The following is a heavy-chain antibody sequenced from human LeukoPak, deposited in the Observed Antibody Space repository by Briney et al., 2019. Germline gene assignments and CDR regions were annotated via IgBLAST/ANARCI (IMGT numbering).Heavy chain of an antibody. D-gene: IGHD5-24*01. Sequence: GGSLRLSCAASGFTFSGSAMHWVRQASGKGLEWVGRIRSKANSYATAYAASVKSRFTISRDDSKNTAYLQMNSLKAEDTAVYYCTRLGGDGYNSGYFDYWGQGTLVTVSS. CDR2: IRSKANSYAT. J-gene: IGHJ4*02. CDR3: TRLGGDGYNSGYFDY. V-gene: IGHV3-73*01. CDR1: GFTFSGSA.